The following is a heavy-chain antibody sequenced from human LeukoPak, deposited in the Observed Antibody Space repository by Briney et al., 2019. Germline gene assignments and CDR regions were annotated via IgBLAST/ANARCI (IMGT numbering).Heavy chain of an antibody. V-gene: IGHV1-18*04. CDR3: ARWGLTNYYYYYGMDV. CDR1: GYTFTSYG. Sequence: ASVKVSCKASGYTFTSYGISWVRQAPGQGLEWMGGISAYNGNTNYAQKLQGRVTMTTDTSTSTAYMELRSLRSDDTAVYYCARWGLTNYYYYYGMDVWGKGTTVTVSS. D-gene: IGHD3-16*01. CDR2: ISAYNGNT. J-gene: IGHJ6*04.